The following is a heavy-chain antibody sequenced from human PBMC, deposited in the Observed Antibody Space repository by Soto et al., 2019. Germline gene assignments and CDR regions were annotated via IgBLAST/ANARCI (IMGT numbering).Heavy chain of an antibody. Sequence: GGSLRLSCAASGFTFSSYSMNWVRQAPGKGLEWVSSISSSSSYIYYADSVKGRFTISRDNAKNSLYLQMNSLRAEDTAVYYCARDRLTDIVVVVGDYYYGMDVWGQGXTVTVYS. CDR1: GFTFSSYS. CDR2: ISSSSSYI. J-gene: IGHJ6*02. D-gene: IGHD2-15*01. V-gene: IGHV3-21*01. CDR3: ARDRLTDIVVVVGDYYYGMDV.